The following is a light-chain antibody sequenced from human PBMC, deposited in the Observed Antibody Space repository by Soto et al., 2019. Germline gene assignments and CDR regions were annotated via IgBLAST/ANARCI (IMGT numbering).Light chain of an antibody. Sequence: DIQMTQSPSTLSASVAARVTITCPSSQSISAGLAWYQQRPGKAPTLLIYEVSSLPSGVPSRFSGSGSGTAFTLTINTLLPDDFATYYCQQDSHYSETFGQGTRVEI. CDR2: EVS. CDR3: QQDSHYSET. CDR1: QSISAG. V-gene: IGKV1-5*01. J-gene: IGKJ1*01.